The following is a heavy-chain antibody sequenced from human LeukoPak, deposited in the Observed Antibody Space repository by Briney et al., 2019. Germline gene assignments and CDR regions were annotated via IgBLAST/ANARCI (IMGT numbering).Heavy chain of an antibody. CDR2: TRNKANSYTT. CDR3: ARGSMVRGVIRWYDYYYYMDV. CDR1: GFTFSDHY. J-gene: IGHJ6*03. D-gene: IGHD3-10*01. V-gene: IGHV3-72*01. Sequence: PGGSLRLSCAASGFTFSDHYMDWVRQAPGKGLEWVGRTRNKANSYTTEYAASVKGRFTISRDDSKNSLYLQMNSLKTEDTAVYYCARGSMVRGVIRWYDYYYYMDVWGKGTTVTVSS.